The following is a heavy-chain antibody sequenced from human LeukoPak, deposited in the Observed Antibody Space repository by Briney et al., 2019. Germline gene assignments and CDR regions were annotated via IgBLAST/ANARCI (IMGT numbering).Heavy chain of an antibody. CDR1: GFTFSSYT. CDR2: IGGSSSTI. J-gene: IGHJ3*02. V-gene: IGHV3-48*01. CDR3: ARDHHRRLYDSQARDTFDI. Sequence: GGSLRLSCAASGFTFSSYTMNWVRQAPGKGLEWVSYIGGSSSTIYYADSVKGRFTISRDNAKNSLYLQVNSLRAEDTAVYYCARDHHRRLYDSQARDTFDIWGQGTMVTVSS. D-gene: IGHD3-22*01.